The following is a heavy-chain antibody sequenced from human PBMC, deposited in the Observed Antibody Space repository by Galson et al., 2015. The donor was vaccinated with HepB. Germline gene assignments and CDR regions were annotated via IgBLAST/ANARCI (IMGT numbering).Heavy chain of an antibody. CDR3: AKDMGATVSPAAFDI. CDR2: ISWNSGSI. Sequence: SLRLSCAASGFTFDDYAMHWVRQAPGKGLEWVSGISWNSGSIGYADSVKGRFTISRDNAKNSLYLQMNSLRAEDTALYYCAKDMGATVSPAAFDIWGQGTMVTVSS. D-gene: IGHD1-26*01. J-gene: IGHJ3*02. V-gene: IGHV3-9*01. CDR1: GFTFDDYA.